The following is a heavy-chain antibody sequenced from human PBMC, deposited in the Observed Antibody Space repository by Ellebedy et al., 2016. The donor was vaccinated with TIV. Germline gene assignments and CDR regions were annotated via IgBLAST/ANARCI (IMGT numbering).Heavy chain of an antibody. Sequence: MPSETLSLTCTVSGGSISSSSYYWGWVRQPPGKGLEWIGEIYHSGNTNYSPSLKSRVTVSVDKSKNHFSLKLSSVTAADTAVYFCARRTTMVRGIDYWGQGTLVTVSS. J-gene: IGHJ4*02. CDR3: ARRTTMVRGIDY. V-gene: IGHV4-39*07. D-gene: IGHD3-10*01. CDR1: GGSISSSSYY. CDR2: IYHSGNT.